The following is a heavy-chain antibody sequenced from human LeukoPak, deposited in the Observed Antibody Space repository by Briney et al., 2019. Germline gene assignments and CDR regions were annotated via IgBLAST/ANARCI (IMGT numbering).Heavy chain of an antibody. J-gene: IGHJ3*02. Sequence: SETLSLTCTVSGGSISTNKYYWGWLRQPPGKGLEWIGSIYYSGSTYYNPTLKSRVTIFVDTSKNQFSLKLSSVTAADTAVYYCATPYSGGYQGLDIWGQGTMVTVS. D-gene: IGHD1-26*01. V-gene: IGHV4-39*01. CDR2: IYYSGST. CDR3: ATPYSGGYQGLDI. CDR1: GGSISTNKYY.